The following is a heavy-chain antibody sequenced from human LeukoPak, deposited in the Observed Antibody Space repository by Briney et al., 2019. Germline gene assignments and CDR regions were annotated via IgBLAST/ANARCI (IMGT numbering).Heavy chain of an antibody. Sequence: SETLSLTCAVYGGSFSGYYWSWIRQPPGKGLEWIGEINHSGSTNYNPSLKSRVTISVGTSKIQFSLKLSSVTAADTAVYYCARHVLVITYDAFDIWGQGTMVTVSS. CDR3: ARHVLVITYDAFDI. D-gene: IGHD3-22*01. J-gene: IGHJ3*02. V-gene: IGHV4-34*01. CDR1: GGSFSGYY. CDR2: INHSGST.